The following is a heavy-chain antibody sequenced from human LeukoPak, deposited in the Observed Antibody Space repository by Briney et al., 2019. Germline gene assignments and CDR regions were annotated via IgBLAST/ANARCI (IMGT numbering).Heavy chain of an antibody. CDR1: GGTFSSYA. J-gene: IGHJ4*02. CDR2: IIPIFGTA. D-gene: IGHD2-15*01. V-gene: IGHV1-69*06. Sequence: SVKVSCKASGGTFSSYAISWVRQAPGQGLEWMGGIIPIFGTANYAQKFQGRVTITADKSTSTAYMELSSLRSEDTAVYYCASLKRCSGGSCYSTGHWGQGTLVTVSS. CDR3: ASLKRCSGGSCYSTGH.